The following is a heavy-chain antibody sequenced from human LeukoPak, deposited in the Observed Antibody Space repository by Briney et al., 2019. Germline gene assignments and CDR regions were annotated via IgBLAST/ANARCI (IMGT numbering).Heavy chain of an antibody. D-gene: IGHD3-22*01. CDR1: GFPFSTYA. Sequence: SGGSLRLSCVASGFPFSTYAMSWVRQAPGKGLEWVSSIFGSTGSTYYADSVKGRVTVSRDNSRNTVYLQMNSLRGKDTAVYYCARDRTYHSDFTAYYFSPPLQQYWGQGTLVTVSS. CDR3: ARDRTYHSDFTAYYFSPPLQQY. V-gene: IGHV3-23*01. J-gene: IGHJ4*02. CDR2: IFGSTGST.